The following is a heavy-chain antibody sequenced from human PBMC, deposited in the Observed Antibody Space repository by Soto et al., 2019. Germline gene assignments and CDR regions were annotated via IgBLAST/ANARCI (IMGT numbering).Heavy chain of an antibody. Sequence: PGESLKISCKGSGYSFTSYWIGWVRQMPGKGLEWMGIIYPGDSDTRYSPSFQGQVTISADKSISTAYLQWSSLKASDTAMYYCARQRSYYDSSGSSPNFDYWGHGTLVTVPQ. CDR1: GYSFTSYW. CDR2: IYPGDSDT. V-gene: IGHV5-51*01. J-gene: IGHJ4*01. D-gene: IGHD3-22*01. CDR3: ARQRSYYDSSGSSPNFDY.